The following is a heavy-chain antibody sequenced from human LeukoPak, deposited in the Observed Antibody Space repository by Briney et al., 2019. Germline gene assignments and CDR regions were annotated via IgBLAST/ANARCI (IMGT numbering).Heavy chain of an antibody. CDR2: IIPIFGTA. Sequence: SVKVSCKASGGTFSSYAISWVRQAPGQGLEWMGGIIPIFGTANYAQKFQGRVTITADESTSTAYMELSSLRSEDTAVYYCAIHSXXSPTYRGYYYYYYMDVWGKGTTVTVSS. J-gene: IGHJ6*03. CDR1: GGTFSSYA. CDR3: AIHSXXSPTYRGYYYYYYMDV. D-gene: IGHD2-2*01. V-gene: IGHV1-69*01.